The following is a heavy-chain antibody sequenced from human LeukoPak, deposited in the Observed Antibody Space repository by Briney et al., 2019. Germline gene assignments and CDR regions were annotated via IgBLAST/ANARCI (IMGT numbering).Heavy chain of an antibody. CDR3: AREDATDIVAGGGWFDP. V-gene: IGHV4-30-4*08. CDR2: IYYSGST. Sequence: PSQTLSLTWTVSGGSISSGDYYWSWIRQPPGKGLEWIGYIYYSGSTYYNPSLKSRVTISVDTSKNQFSLKLSSVTAADTAVYYCAREDATDIVAGGGWFDPWGQGTLVTVSS. J-gene: IGHJ5*02. CDR1: GGSISSGDYY. D-gene: IGHD2-15*01.